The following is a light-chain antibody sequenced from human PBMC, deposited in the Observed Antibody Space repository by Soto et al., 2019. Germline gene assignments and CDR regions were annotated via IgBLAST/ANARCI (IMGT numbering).Light chain of an antibody. Sequence: DIQMTQSPPTLSASVGDRVTITCRASQSIRHYLAWYQQMPGKATILLIYGASTLQSGVPSRFSGSGSGTEFTLTISSLQPDDFGTYFCQHHNSYSQTFGQGTKVEI. CDR1: QSIRHY. CDR3: QHHNSYSQT. V-gene: IGKV1-5*01. CDR2: GAS. J-gene: IGKJ1*01.